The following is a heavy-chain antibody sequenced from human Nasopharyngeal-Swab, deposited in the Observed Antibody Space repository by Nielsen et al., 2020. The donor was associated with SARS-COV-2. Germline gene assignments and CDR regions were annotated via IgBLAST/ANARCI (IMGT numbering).Heavy chain of an antibody. CDR3: TTDFYFDY. V-gene: IGHV3-73*01. J-gene: IGHJ4*02. CDR2: IGDKDHNYAT. Sequence: VRQMPGKGLEWVGCIGDKDHNYATTYGASVQGRFTISRDDSKNTAFLQMDSLKTEDTALYYCTTDFYFDYWGQGTLVTSPQ.